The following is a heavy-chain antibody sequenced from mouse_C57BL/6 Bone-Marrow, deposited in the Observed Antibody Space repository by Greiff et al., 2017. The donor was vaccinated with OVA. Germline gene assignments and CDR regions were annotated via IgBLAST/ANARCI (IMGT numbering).Heavy chain of an antibody. D-gene: IGHD1-1*01. J-gene: IGHJ1*03. Sequence: EVQVVESGGGLVQPKGSLKLSCAASGFTFNTYAMHWVRQAPGKGLEWVARIRSKSSNYATYYADSVKDRFTISRDDSQSMLYLQMNNLKTEDTAMYYCVRDRNYYGSSFWYFDVWGTGTTVTVSS. CDR3: VRDRNYYGSSFWYFDV. CDR1: GFTFNTYA. CDR2: IRSKSSNYAT. V-gene: IGHV10-3*01.